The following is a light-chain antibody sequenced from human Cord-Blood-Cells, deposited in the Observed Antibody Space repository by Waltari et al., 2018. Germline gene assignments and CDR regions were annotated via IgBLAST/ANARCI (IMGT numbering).Light chain of an antibody. CDR2: GAS. J-gene: IGKJ2*01. Sequence: EIVLTQSPGTLSLSPGERATLSCRASQSVSSSYLAWYQQKPGQAPRLLIYGASSRATSIPDRFSGSGSGTDFTLTISRLEPEDFAVYYCQQYGSPYTFGQGTKLEIK. CDR1: QSVSSSY. CDR3: QQYGSPYT. V-gene: IGKV3-20*01.